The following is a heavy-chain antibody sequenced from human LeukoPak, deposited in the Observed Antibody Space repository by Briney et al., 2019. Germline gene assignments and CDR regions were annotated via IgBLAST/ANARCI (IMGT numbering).Heavy chain of an antibody. CDR2: ISAYNGNT. J-gene: IGHJ6*03. CDR3: ARGRYTRRNYYYYYMDV. D-gene: IGHD1-1*01. V-gene: IGHV1-18*01. CDR1: GGTFSSYA. Sequence: GASVKVSCKASGGTFSSYAISWVRQAPGQGLEWMGWISAYNGNTNYAQKLQGRVTMTTDTSTSTAYMELSSLRSEDTAVYYCARGRYTRRNYYYYYMDVWGKGTTVTVSS.